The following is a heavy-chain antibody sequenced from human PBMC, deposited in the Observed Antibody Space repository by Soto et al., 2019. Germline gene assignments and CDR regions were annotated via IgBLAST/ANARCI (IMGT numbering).Heavy chain of an antibody. CDR1: GYTFGGFY. CDR2: INSNSGAT. J-gene: IGHJ3*02. V-gene: IGHV1-2*04. D-gene: IGHD3-16*01. CDR3: AIIMTHSDSFDI. Sequence: QVQLVQSGPEVKKPGASVKVSCKASGYTFGGFYIHWMRQAPGQGLEWVGSINSNSGATTYAQKLQDSVAMTRDTSVSTAYMDLNRLTSDDTAIYYCAIIMTHSDSFDIWGQGTMVTVS.